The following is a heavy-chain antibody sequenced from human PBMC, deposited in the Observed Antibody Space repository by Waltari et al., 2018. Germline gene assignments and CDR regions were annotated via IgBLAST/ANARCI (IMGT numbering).Heavy chain of an antibody. CDR3: TRTRYCSTTNCQVDWFDP. J-gene: IGHJ5*02. V-gene: IGHV3-74*01. D-gene: IGHD2-2*01. Sequence: EVQLVESGGGLVQPGGSLRLSCAASGFTFSSYWMHWVRQAPGKGLVGVSRINGDGGSTSNADSGKGRYTISRDNANTTLYLQMNSLRAEDTAVYYCTRTRYCSTTNCQVDWFDPWGQGTLVTVSS. CDR2: INGDGGST. CDR1: GFTFSSYW.